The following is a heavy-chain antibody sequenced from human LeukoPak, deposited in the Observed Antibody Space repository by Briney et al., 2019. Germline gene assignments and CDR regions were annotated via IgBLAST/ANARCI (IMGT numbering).Heavy chain of an antibody. CDR1: VYTFTTYG. V-gene: IGHV1-18*01. CDR3: AKDAVDRMDY. J-gene: IGHJ4*02. CDR2: ISANTGKT. Sequence: ASVKVSCKASVYTFTTYGFGWVRQAPGHGLEWMGWISANTGKTNYAQKFQGRVTMTTDTYTTTAYMELSNLRPDDTALYYCAKDAVDRMDYWGQGTLVTVSS.